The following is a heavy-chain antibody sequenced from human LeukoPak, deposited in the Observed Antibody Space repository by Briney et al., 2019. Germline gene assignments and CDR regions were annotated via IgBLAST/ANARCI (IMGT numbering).Heavy chain of an antibody. V-gene: IGHV1-69*05. CDR1: GGTFSSYA. CDR2: IIPIFGTA. J-gene: IGHJ4*02. CDR3: ARDGYSGYDLYY. Sequence: SVKVSCKAAGGTFSSYAISWVRQAPGQGLEWMGRIIPIFGTANYAQKFQGRVTITTDESTSTAYMELSSLRSEDTAVYYCARDGYSGYDLYYWGQGTLVTVSS. D-gene: IGHD5-12*01.